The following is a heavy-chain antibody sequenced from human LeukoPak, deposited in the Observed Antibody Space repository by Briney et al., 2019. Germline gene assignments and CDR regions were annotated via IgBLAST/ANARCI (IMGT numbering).Heavy chain of an antibody. CDR3: ASGFELFDY. D-gene: IGHD1-26*01. V-gene: IGHV3-21*01. Sequence: GGSLRLSCAASGFTLSSYSMNWVRQAPGKGLEWVSSISSSSSSIYYADSVKGRFTISRDNAKNSLYLQMNSLRAEDTAVYYCASGFELFDYWGQGTLVTVSS. J-gene: IGHJ4*02. CDR1: GFTLSSYS. CDR2: ISSSSSSI.